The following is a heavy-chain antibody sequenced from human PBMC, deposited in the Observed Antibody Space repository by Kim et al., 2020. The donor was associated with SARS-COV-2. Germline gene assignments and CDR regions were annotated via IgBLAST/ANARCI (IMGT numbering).Heavy chain of an antibody. CDR1: GFTFSRYA. Sequence: GRSLRLSCAASGFTFSRYALHWVRQAPGKGLEWMAVISYDGSKTFYKDSVNGRFTISRDNSKNTLSLQMNSLRPEDTAVYYCARDADGYNLVMAYWGQGTLVTVSS. J-gene: IGHJ4*02. CDR2: ISYDGSKT. CDR3: ARDADGYNLVMAY. V-gene: IGHV3-30*04. D-gene: IGHD5-12*01.